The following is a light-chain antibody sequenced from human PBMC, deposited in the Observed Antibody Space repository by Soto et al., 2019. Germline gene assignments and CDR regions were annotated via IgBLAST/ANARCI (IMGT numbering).Light chain of an antibody. J-gene: IGKJ2*01. V-gene: IGKV2-30*02. Sequence: DVVMTQSPLSLPVTLGQPASISCRSTQSRVHSDGNTHLNWFQQRPGQSPRRLSCKVSNRDSGVPDRFRGSASGPDFTLKISRLEAEDVGVYYCMQGTHWPYTFGQGTKLEI. CDR1: QSRVHSDGNTH. CDR3: MQGTHWPYT. CDR2: KVS.